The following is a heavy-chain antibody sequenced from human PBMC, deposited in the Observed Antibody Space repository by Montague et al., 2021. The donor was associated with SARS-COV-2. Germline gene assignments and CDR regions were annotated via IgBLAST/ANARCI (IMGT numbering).Heavy chain of an antibody. CDR3: ARIPVGSKYYFDF. CDR2: TYYRPKWYN. J-gene: IGHJ4*02. D-gene: IGHD2-2*01. Sequence: CAISGDSVASNNATWNWIRQSPSRRLEWLGRTYYRPKWYNDYAESVKSRITIDPDTSKHQFSLHLNSVTPEDTAVYYCARIPVGSKYYFDFWGQGTLVTVSS. V-gene: IGHV6-1*01. CDR1: GDSVASNNAT.